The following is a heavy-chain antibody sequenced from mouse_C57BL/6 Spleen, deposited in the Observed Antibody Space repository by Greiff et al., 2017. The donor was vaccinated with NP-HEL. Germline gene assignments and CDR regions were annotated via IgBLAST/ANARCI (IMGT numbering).Heavy chain of an antibody. Sequence: VQLQQSGPELVKPGASVKISCKASGYAFSSSWMNWVKQRPGKGLEWIGRIYPGDGDTNYNGKFKGKATLTADKSSSTAYMQLSSLTSEDSAVYFCARGIYDGSMDYWGQGTSVTVSS. CDR1: GYAFSSSW. D-gene: IGHD2-3*01. CDR3: ARGIYDGSMDY. V-gene: IGHV1-82*01. J-gene: IGHJ4*01. CDR2: IYPGDGDT.